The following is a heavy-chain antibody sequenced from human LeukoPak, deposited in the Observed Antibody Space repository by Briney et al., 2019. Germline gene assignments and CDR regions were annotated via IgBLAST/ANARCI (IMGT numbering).Heavy chain of an antibody. CDR3: ARDRGTCSSTSCYRYFDY. CDR1: GGSISSSSYY. CDR2: IYTSGST. D-gene: IGHD2-2*01. J-gene: IGHJ4*02. Sequence: SETLSLTCTVSGGSISSSSYYWGWIRQPAGEGLEWIGRIYTSGSTNYNPSLKSRVTMSVDTSKNQFSLKLSSVTAADTAVYYCARDRGTCSSTSCYRYFDYWGQGTLVTVSS. V-gene: IGHV4-61*02.